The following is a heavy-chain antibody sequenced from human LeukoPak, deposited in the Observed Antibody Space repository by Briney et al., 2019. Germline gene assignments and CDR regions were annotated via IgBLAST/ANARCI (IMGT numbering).Heavy chain of an antibody. CDR2: ISAYNGNT. D-gene: IGHD3-9*01. Sequence: ASVTVSCKASGYTFTSYGISWVRQAPGQGLEWMGWISAYNGNTNYAQKLQGRVTMTTDTSTSTAYMELRSLRSDDTAVYYCARADYDILTGYSDDAFDIWGQGTMVTVSS. CDR3: ARADYDILTGYSDDAFDI. V-gene: IGHV1-18*04. J-gene: IGHJ3*02. CDR1: GYTFTSYG.